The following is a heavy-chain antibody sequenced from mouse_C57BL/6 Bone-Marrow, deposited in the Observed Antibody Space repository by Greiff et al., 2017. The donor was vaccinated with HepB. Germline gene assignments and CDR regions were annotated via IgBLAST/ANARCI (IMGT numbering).Heavy chain of an antibody. Sequence: VPLVESGAELARPGASVKMSCKASGYTFTRYTLHWVKQRPGQGLEWIGYINPSSGYTKYNQKFKDKATLTADKSSSTAYMQLSSLTSEDSAVDYCAREGTYYDYVSFEYWGQGSLVTVAA. CDR2: INPSSGYT. CDR3: AREGTYYDYVSFEY. D-gene: IGHD2-4*01. CDR1: GYTFTRYT. J-gene: IGHJ3*01. V-gene: IGHV1-4*01.